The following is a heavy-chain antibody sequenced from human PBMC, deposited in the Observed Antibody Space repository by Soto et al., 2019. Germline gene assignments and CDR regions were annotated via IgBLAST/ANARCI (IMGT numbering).Heavy chain of an antibody. V-gene: IGHV3-30*18. J-gene: IGHJ4*02. CDR1: GFTFSSYG. CDR2: ISYDGSNK. CDR3: AKETSSGWSDYFDY. Sequence: TGGSLRLSCAASGFTFSSYGMHWVRQAPGKGLEWVAVISYDGSNKYYADSVKGRFTISRDNSKNTLYLQMNSLRAEDTAVYYCAKETSSGWSDYFDYWGQGTLVTVSS. D-gene: IGHD6-19*01.